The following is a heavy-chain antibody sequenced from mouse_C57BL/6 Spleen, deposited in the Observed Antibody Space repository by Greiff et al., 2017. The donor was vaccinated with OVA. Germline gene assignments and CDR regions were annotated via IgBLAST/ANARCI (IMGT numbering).Heavy chain of an antibody. CDR1: GFSLTSYA. V-gene: IGHV2-9-1*01. J-gene: IGHJ2*01. Sequence: QVQLQQSGPGLVAPSQSLSITCTVSGFSLTSYAISWVRQPPGKGLEWLGVIWTGGGTNYNSALKSRLSISKDNSKSQVFLKMNSLQTDDTARYYCARNRAIYYDYAAFDYWGQGTTLTVSS. CDR2: IWTGGGT. D-gene: IGHD2-4*01. CDR3: ARNRAIYYDYAAFDY.